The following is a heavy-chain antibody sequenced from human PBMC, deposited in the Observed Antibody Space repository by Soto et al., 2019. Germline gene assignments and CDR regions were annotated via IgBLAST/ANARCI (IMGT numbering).Heavy chain of an antibody. CDR1: GGTFSSYA. CDR3: ARDQDSGYVINLLYCYNVDV. Sequence: QVQLVQSGAEVKKPGSSVKVSCKASGGTFSSYAISWVRQAPGQGLEWMGGIIPIFGTANYAQKFQGRVTITADESTSTAYMELSSLRSEDTAVYYCARDQDSGYVINLLYCYNVDVWGQGTTVTVSS. J-gene: IGHJ6*02. CDR2: IIPIFGTA. V-gene: IGHV1-69*12. D-gene: IGHD5-12*01.